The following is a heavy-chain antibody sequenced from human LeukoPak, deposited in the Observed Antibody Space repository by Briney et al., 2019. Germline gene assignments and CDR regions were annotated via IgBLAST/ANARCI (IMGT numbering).Heavy chain of an antibody. Sequence: SETLSLTCAVSGGSIKSNNWWSWVRQPPGKGLEWIGEIYHSGSTNYNPSLKSRVIISVDTSKNQFSLKLSSVTAADTAVYYCARYCSGGSCFFSYYYGMDVWGQGTTVTVSS. CDR2: IYHSGST. CDR1: GGSIKSNNW. CDR3: ARYCSGGSCFFSYYYGMDV. D-gene: IGHD2-15*01. V-gene: IGHV4-4*02. J-gene: IGHJ6*02.